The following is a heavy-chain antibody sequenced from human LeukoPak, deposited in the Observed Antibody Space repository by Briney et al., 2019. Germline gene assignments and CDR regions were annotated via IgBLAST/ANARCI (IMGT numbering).Heavy chain of an antibody. V-gene: IGHV4-59*01. CDR1: GGSISSYY. CDR2: IYYSGTT. Sequence: SETLSLTCTVSGGSISSYYWSWIRQPPGKGLEWIGYIYYSGTTNYNPSLKSRVTISVDTSKYQFSLKLSSVTAADTAVYYCARGVYIAAAQYGYWGQGTLVTVSS. D-gene: IGHD6-13*01. J-gene: IGHJ4*02. CDR3: ARGVYIAAAQYGY.